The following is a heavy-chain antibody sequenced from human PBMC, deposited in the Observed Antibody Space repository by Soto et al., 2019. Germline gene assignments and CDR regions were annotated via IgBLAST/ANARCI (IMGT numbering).Heavy chain of an antibody. V-gene: IGHV4-34*01. CDR3: AGGDPYSGYDSP. CDR1: GGSFSGYY. D-gene: IGHD5-12*01. J-gene: IGHJ5*02. CDR2: IKHSGST. Sequence: PSETLSLTCAVYGGSFSGYYWSWIRQPPGKGLEWIGEIKHSGSTNYNPSLKSRVTISVDTSKNQFSLKLTSVTAADTAVYYCAGGDPYSGYDSPWGQGTLVTVSS.